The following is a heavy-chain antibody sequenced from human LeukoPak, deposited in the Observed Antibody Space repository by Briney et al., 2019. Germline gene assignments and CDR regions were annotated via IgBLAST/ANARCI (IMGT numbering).Heavy chain of an antibody. V-gene: IGHV1-24*01. D-gene: IGHD4-23*01. J-gene: IGHJ4*02. Sequence: ASVKVSCKASGYTFTSYDINWVRQAPGKGLEWMGGFDPENGETIYAQKFRGRVTVTGDTSTDTAYLELRSLRSEDTAVYYCASGFSSLITPFRYWGQGTQVTVSS. CDR3: ASGFSSLITPFRY. CDR2: FDPENGET. CDR1: GYTFTSYD.